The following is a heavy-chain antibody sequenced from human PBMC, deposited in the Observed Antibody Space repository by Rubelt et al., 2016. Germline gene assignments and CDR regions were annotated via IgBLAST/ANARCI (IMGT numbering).Heavy chain of an antibody. V-gene: IGHV3-11*01. D-gene: IGHD6-13*01. CDR3: ARDRRPSGVAAAGHFDS. CDR2: ISSSGSII. Sequence: QVQLVESGGGVVQPGRSLRLSCAASGFTFSDYYMSWIRQAPGKGLEWVSYISSSGSIISYADSVKGRFTISRDTAKNSLYLKMNSLGAEDTAVYYCARDRRPSGVAAAGHFDSWGQGTLVTVSS. CDR1: GFTFSDYY. J-gene: IGHJ4*02.